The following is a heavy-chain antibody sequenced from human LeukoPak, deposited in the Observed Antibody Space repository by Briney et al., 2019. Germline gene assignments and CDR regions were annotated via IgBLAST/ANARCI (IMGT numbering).Heavy chain of an antibody. J-gene: IGHJ4*02. D-gene: IGHD5-24*01. Sequence: GGSLRLSCAASGFTFSSYSMNWVREAPGKGLEWVSSISSSSSYIYYADSVKGRFTISRDNAKNSLYLQMNSLRAEDMAVYYCARDSDERWLQFNYRGQGTLVTVSS. V-gene: IGHV3-21*01. CDR1: GFTFSSYS. CDR2: ISSSSSYI. CDR3: ARDSDERWLQFNY.